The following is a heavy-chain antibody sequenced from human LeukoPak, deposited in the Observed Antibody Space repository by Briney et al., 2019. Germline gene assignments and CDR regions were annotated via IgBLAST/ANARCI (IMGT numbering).Heavy chain of an antibody. J-gene: IGHJ3*02. Sequence: GASVKVSCKASGYTFTGYYVHWVRQAPGQGLEWMGWINPNSGGTNYAQKFLGRITMTRDTSISTAYMELSRLRSDDTAVYYCASATTYCGADCYPLDAFDIWGQGTMVTVSS. CDR1: GYTFTGYY. D-gene: IGHD2-21*02. CDR2: INPNSGGT. CDR3: ASATTYCGADCYPLDAFDI. V-gene: IGHV1-2*02.